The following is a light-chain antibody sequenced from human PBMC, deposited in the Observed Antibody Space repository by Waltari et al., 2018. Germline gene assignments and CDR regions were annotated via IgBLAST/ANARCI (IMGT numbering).Light chain of an antibody. CDR1: HRISSW. J-gene: IGKJ2*01. CDR3: QQYNTYPYT. Sequence: DFQMTQSPFTLCASVGASVTIICRACHRISSWWAWLQQKLAKAPSPLIYEASRLQCGVASRFSGSRSGTEVSITINSLEPDDFATYYCQQYNTYPYTFGQGTKLEI. CDR2: EAS. V-gene: IGKV1-5*03.